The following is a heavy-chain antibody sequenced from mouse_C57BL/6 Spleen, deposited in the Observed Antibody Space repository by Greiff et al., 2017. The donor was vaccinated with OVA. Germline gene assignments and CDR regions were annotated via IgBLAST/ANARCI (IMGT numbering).Heavy chain of an antibody. CDR3: ARIYGSSHYYAMDY. J-gene: IGHJ4*01. D-gene: IGHD1-1*01. Sequence: EVKLMESGGGLVQPGGSLSLSCAASGFTFTDYYMSWVRQPPGKALEWLGFIRNKANGYTTEYSASVKGRFTISSDNSQSILYLQMNALRAEDSATYYCARIYGSSHYYAMDYWGQGTSVTVSS. CDR1: GFTFTDYY. V-gene: IGHV7-3*01. CDR2: IRNKANGYTT.